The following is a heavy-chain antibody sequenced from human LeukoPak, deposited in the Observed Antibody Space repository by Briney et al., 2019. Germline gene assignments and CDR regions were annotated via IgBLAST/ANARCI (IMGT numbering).Heavy chain of an antibody. CDR1: GFIFSSYW. V-gene: IGHV3-7*01. CDR2: IRQDGSEK. D-gene: IGHD1-1*01. Sequence: GGSLRLSCAASGFIFSSYWMSWVRQAPGKGLEWVANIRQDGSEKYYVDSVMGRFTISRDNAKNSLYVQMNSLRAEDTAVYHCARVRGILGAFDIWGQGTMVTVSS. J-gene: IGHJ3*02. CDR3: ARVRGILGAFDI.